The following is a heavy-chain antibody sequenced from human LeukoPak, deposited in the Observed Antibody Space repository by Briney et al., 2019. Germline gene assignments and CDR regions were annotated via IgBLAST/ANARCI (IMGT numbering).Heavy chain of an antibody. CDR2: IYFSGTP. D-gene: IGHD6-13*01. V-gene: IGHV4-39*01. Sequence: SETLSLTCTVSRGSIRTADYYWAWVRQPPGEGLEWLGSIYFSGTPYFNPSLKSRVAVSIDTSKNQFSLKVTSVNASDTAMYFCARTSSWYAGAWFDSWGQGTLVTVSS. CDR1: RGSIRTADYY. CDR3: ARTSSWYAGAWFDS. J-gene: IGHJ5*01.